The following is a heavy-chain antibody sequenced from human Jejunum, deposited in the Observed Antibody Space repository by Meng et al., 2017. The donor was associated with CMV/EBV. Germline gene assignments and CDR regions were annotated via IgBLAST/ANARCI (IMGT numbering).Heavy chain of an antibody. V-gene: IGHV3-74*01. CDR1: GITFTNYC. Sequence: LKISCAASGITFTNYCMHGVRQATGKGLVWVSGTNTAGTSTYYADSVEGRFTISRDNAKNKLYLQMNSLRAEGTAVYYCATVFDYWGQGTLVTVSS. J-gene: IGHJ4*02. CDR3: ATVFDY. D-gene: IGHD4-17*01. CDR2: TNTAGTST.